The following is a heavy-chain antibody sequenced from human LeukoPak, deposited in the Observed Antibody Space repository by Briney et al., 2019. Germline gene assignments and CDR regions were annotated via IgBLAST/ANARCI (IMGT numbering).Heavy chain of an antibody. Sequence: PGGSLRLSCAASGFSLSSHAMSWVRQAPGKGLEWVPTISGGGISTYSADSVTGRFTISRDNSKTTLYLQMNSLRAEDTAVYYCVKLWGPGTTRSPFDYWGQGTLVTVSS. CDR3: VKLWGPGTTRSPFDY. J-gene: IGHJ4*02. V-gene: IGHV3-23*01. CDR1: GFSLSSHA. CDR2: ISGGGIST. D-gene: IGHD1-7*01.